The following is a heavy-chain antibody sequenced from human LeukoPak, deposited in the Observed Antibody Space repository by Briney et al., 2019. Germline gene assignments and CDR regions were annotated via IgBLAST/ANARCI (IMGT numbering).Heavy chain of an antibody. D-gene: IGHD4-17*01. Sequence: GGSLRLSCAASGFTFSSYSMNWVRQAPGKGLEWVSYISSSSSTIYYADSVKGRFTISRDNAKNSLYLQMNSLRAEDTAVYYCARDPPDGDYYYGMDVWGQGTTVTVSS. CDR1: GFTFSSYS. V-gene: IGHV3-48*04. CDR3: ARDPPDGDYYYGMDV. J-gene: IGHJ6*02. CDR2: ISSSSSTI.